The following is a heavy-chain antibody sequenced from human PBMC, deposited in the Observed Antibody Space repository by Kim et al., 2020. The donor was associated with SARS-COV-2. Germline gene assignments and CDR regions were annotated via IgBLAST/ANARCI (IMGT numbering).Heavy chain of an antibody. D-gene: IGHD3-22*01. V-gene: IGHV4-4*07. Sequence: SETLSLTCTVSGGSISSYYWSWIRQPAGKGLEWIGRIYTSGSTNYNPSLKSRVTMSVDTSKNQFSLKLSSVTAADTAVYYCARAPPNYYDSSGIWGAFDIWGQGTMVTVSS. CDR3: ARAPPNYYDSSGIWGAFDI. J-gene: IGHJ3*02. CDR1: GGSISSYY. CDR2: IYTSGST.